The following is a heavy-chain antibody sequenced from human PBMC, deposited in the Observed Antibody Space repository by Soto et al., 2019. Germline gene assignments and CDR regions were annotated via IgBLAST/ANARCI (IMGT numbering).Heavy chain of an antibody. CDR1: GFTFSSYS. CDR3: ARDHGLSSYAFDI. V-gene: IGHV3-21*01. D-gene: IGHD2-15*01. CDR2: ISSSSSYI. Sequence: EVQLVESGGGLVKPGGSLRLSCAASGFTFSSYSMNWVRQAPGKGLEWVSSISSSSSYIYYADSVKGRFPISTDNAKNSLYLQMNSLRAEDTAVYYCARDHGLSSYAFDIWGQGTMVTVSS. J-gene: IGHJ3*02.